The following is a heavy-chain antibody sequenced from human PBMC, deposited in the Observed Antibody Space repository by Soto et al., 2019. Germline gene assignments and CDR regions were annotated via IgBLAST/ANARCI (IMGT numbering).Heavy chain of an antibody. CDR3: AKAQPLWFGELA. J-gene: IGHJ5*02. CDR2: ISWNSGSI. CDR1: GFTFDDYA. Sequence: EVQLVESGGGLVQPGRSLRLSCAASGFTFDDYAMHWVRQAPGKGLEWVSGISWNSGSIGYADSVKGRFTISRDISKNTLYLQMNSLRAEDTAVYYCAKAQPLWFGELAWGQGTLVTVSS. D-gene: IGHD3-10*01. V-gene: IGHV3-9*01.